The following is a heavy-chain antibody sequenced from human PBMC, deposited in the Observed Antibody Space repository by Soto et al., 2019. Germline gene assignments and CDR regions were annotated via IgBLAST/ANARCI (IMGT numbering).Heavy chain of an antibody. V-gene: IGHV4-34*01. Sequence: SETLSLTCAVYGGSFSDYYWSWIRQPPGKGLEWIGEINHSGSTNYNPSLKSRVTISVDTSKNQFSLKLTSVTAADAALYYCARGYGPIDYWGQGTLVTVSS. J-gene: IGHJ4*02. D-gene: IGHD3-10*01. CDR3: ARGYGPIDY. CDR1: GGSFSDYY. CDR2: INHSGST.